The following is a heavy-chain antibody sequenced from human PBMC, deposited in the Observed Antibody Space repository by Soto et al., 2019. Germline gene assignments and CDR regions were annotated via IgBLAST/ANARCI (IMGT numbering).Heavy chain of an antibody. J-gene: IGHJ4*02. CDR1: GYTFTSYY. CDR2: INPSGGST. D-gene: IGHD3-16*01. CDR3: AKERESYDDPLDY. V-gene: IGHV1-46*01. Sequence: VKVSCKASGYTFTSYYMHWVRQAPGQGLEWMGIINPSGGSTSYAQKFQGRVTMTRDTSTSTVYMELSSLRSEDTAVYYCAKERESYDDPLDYWGQGTLVTVSS.